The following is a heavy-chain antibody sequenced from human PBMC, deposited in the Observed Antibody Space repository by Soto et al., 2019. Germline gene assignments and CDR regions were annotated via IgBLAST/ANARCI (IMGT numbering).Heavy chain of an antibody. Sequence: EVQLVESGGGLVQPGGCLRLSCEISGFNFNTYWMHWVRQAPGEGVVWVSRINHDGTNTHYADSVKGRFTISRDNAKKKLYLDMSGLRVDDTAVYYCTRDGGGKYYGGFDNWGQGTLVTVSS. CDR1: GFNFNTYW. D-gene: IGHD3-3*01. CDR2: INHDGTNT. J-gene: IGHJ4*02. V-gene: IGHV3-74*01. CDR3: TRDGGGKYYGGFDN.